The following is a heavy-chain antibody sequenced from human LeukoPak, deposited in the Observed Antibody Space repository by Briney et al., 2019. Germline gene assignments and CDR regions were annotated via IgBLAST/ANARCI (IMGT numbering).Heavy chain of an antibody. CDR3: ARLDGYNQLY. CDR2: IYYSGST. D-gene: IGHD5-24*01. V-gene: IGHV4-39*01. CDR1: GGSISSSSYY. Sequence: SETLSLTCTVSGGSISSSSYYWGWIRQPPGKGPEWIGSIYYSGSTYYNPSLKSRVTISVDTSKNQFSLKLSSVTAADTAVYYCARLDGYNQLYWGQGTLVTVSS. J-gene: IGHJ4*02.